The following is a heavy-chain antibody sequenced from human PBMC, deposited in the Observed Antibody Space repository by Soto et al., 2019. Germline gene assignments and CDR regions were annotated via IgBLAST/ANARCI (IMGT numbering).Heavy chain of an antibody. Sequence: SETLSLTCAVSGGSISSDGYAWSWIRQPPGKGLEWIGYISRSGSTYYNPSLRSRVTISLDRSKNQFSLKLSSVTAADTAVYYCASAYSSSWGHYWGQGTLVTVSS. CDR1: GGSISSDGYA. D-gene: IGHD6-13*01. CDR2: ISRSGST. J-gene: IGHJ4*02. V-gene: IGHV4-30-2*01. CDR3: ASAYSSSWGHY.